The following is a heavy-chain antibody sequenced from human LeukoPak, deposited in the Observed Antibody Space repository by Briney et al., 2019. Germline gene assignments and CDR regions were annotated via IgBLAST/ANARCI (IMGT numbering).Heavy chain of an antibody. J-gene: IGHJ4*02. CDR1: GGSISNYY. CDR3: ARSKDILTGYCFDY. D-gene: IGHD3-9*01. V-gene: IGHV4-59*01. Sequence: SETLSLTCTVSGGSISNYYWSWIRQPPGKGLEWIGYIYYSGSTNYNPSLKSRVTISVDTSKNQFSLKLSSVTAADTAVYYCARSKDILTGYCFDYWGQGTLVTVSS. CDR2: IYYSGST.